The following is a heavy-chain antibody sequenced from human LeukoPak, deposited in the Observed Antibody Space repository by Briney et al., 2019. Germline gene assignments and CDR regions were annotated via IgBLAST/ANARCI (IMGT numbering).Heavy chain of an antibody. V-gene: IGHV3-48*03. J-gene: IGHJ4*02. CDR3: ARGGRYYGSGSYYNHFDY. D-gene: IGHD3-10*01. CDR1: GFTFNNYE. CDR2: ISSRAHTL. Sequence: GGSLRLSCAASGFTFNNYEMNWVRQAPGKGLEWISYISSRAHTLLYADSVKGRFTISRDNTQNSLFLQMDSLRVEDTATYYCARGGRYYGSGSYYNHFDYWGQGILATVSS.